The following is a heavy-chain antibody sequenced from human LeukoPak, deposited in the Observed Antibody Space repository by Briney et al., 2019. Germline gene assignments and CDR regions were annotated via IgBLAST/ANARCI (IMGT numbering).Heavy chain of an antibody. J-gene: IGHJ6*03. CDR3: AKIPTGYSSSWYYYYMDV. Sequence: GGSLRLSCAASGFTFSSYAMHWVRQAPGKGLEWVAVISYDGSNKYYADSVKGRFTISRDNSKNTLYLQMNSLRAEDTAVYYCAKIPTGYSSSWYYYYMDVWGKGTTVTISS. D-gene: IGHD6-13*01. V-gene: IGHV3-30*04. CDR2: ISYDGSNK. CDR1: GFTFSSYA.